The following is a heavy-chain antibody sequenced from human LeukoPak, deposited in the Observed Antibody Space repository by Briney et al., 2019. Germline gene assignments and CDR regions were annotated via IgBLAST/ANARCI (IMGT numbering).Heavy chain of an antibody. V-gene: IGHV3-53*01. J-gene: IGHJ4*02. Sequence: PGGSLRLPCAASGFTVSSNYMSWVRQAPGKGLEWVSVIYSGGSTYYADSVKGRFTISRDNSKNTLYLQMNSLRAEDTAVYYCAREGYSSSWPYYFDYWGQGTLVTVSS. CDR3: AREGYSSSWPYYFDY. D-gene: IGHD6-13*01. CDR1: GFTVSSNY. CDR2: IYSGGST.